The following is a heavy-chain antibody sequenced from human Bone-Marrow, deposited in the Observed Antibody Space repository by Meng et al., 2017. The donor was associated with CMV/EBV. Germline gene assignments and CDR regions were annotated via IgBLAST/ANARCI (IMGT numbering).Heavy chain of an antibody. CDR3: ARDGEYSGYEIFAY. V-gene: IGHV3-20*04. J-gene: IGHJ4*02. Sequence: GGSLRLSCAASGFTFDDYGMSWVRQAPGKGLEWVSSINWDGDNTGYVDSVKGRFTISRDNAKKSLYLQMNSLRAEDTALYYCARDGEYSGYEIFAYWGQGNLVNVAS. CDR2: INWDGDNT. CDR1: GFTFDDYG. D-gene: IGHD5-12*01.